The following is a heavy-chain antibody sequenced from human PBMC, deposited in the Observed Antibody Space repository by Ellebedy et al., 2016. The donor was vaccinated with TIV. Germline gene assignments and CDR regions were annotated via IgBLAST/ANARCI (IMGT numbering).Heavy chain of an antibody. CDR1: GGSISSYY. V-gene: IGHV4-59*01. CDR2: IYYSGST. D-gene: IGHD3-16*02. CDR3: ARSYRYFDY. J-gene: IGHJ4*02. Sequence: MPSETLSLTCTVSGGSISSYYWSWIRQPPGKGLEWIGYIYYSGSTNYNPSLKSRVTISVDTSKNQFSLKLSSVTAADTAVYYCARSYRYFDYWGQGTLVTVSS.